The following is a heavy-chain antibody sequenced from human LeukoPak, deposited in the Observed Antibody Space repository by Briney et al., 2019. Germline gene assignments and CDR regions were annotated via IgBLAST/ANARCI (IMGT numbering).Heavy chain of an antibody. CDR2: IYSAGST. V-gene: IGHV3-66*02. D-gene: IGHD2-2*02. CDR3: ARDALIVVVPAAILGWFDP. CDR1: GFTVSSNY. Sequence: GGSLRLSCAASGFTVSSNYMSWVRQAPGKGLEWVSVIYSAGSTYYADSVKGRFTISRDNSKNTLYLQMNSLRAEDTAVYYCARDALIVVVPAAILGWFDPWGQGTLVTVSS. J-gene: IGHJ5*02.